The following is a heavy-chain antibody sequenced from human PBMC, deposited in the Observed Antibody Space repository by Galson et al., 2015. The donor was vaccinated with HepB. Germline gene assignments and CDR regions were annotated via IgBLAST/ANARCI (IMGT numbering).Heavy chain of an antibody. CDR3: AREPSITGTTGFDP. J-gene: IGHJ5*02. Sequence: SVKVSCKASGYTFTGYHMHWVRQAPGQGLEWMGWINPNSGGTNYAQKFQGRVTMTRDTSISTAYMELSRLRSDDTAVYYCAREPSITGTTGFDPWGQGTLVTVSS. CDR2: INPNSGGT. V-gene: IGHV1-2*02. CDR1: GYTFTGYH. D-gene: IGHD1-7*01.